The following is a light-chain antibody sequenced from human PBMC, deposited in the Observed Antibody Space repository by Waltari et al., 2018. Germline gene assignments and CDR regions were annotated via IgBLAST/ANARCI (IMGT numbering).Light chain of an antibody. CDR2: WTS. Sequence: DIVMTQSPDSLAVSLGERATINCKSSQSVLYRSNNKNCLAWYQQKPGQSPKLLIYWTSTRESGVPDRFSGGGSGTDFTLTISSLLAEDVAVYYCQQYYTTPPTFGGGTKVEIK. CDR1: QSVLYRSNNKNC. V-gene: IGKV4-1*01. CDR3: QQYYTTPPT. J-gene: IGKJ4*01.